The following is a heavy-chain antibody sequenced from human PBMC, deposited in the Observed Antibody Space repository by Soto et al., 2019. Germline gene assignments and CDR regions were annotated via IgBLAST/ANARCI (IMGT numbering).Heavy chain of an antibody. J-gene: IGHJ4*02. CDR1: GFTFNTFG. D-gene: IGHD3-22*01. CDR2: IWYDGRDK. V-gene: IGHV3-33*01. Sequence: QVQLVESGGGVVQPGRSLRLSCAPSGFTFNTFGMHWVRQAPGKGLEWVAFIWYDGRDKYYADSVKGRFTISRDYSKNTVYLQMNSLRAEDTAVYYCARDGYYDGSGYHHQGGCFDYWGQGFLVTVSS. CDR3: ARDGYYDGSGYHHQGGCFDY.